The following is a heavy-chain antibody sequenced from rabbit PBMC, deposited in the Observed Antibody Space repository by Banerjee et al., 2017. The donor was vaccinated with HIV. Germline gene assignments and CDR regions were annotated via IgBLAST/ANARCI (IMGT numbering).Heavy chain of an antibody. V-gene: IGHV1S45*01. CDR1: GFSFSSSYY. J-gene: IGHJ4*01. CDR3: ARSGSYNWASYGHAPGYFNL. Sequence: QEQLVESGGGLVQPEGSLTLTCTASGFSFSSSYYMCWVRQAPGKGLEWIGCIYTGSSGATYYANWAKGRFTISKTSSTTVTLQMTSLTAADTATYFCARSGSYNWASYGHAPGYFNLWGPGTLVTVS. D-gene: IGHD6-1*01. CDR2: IYTGSSGAT.